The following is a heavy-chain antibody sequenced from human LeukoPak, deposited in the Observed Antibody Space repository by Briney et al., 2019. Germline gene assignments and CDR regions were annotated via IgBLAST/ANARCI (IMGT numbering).Heavy chain of an antibody. D-gene: IGHD3-22*01. CDR1: GVSISSYY. Sequence: SETLSLTCTVSGVSISSYYWSWVRQPPGKGLEWVGYIYYSGSTNYNASLKSRVTISVDSSKNQFSLRLSSVTAADTAVYYCARVVEDSSGYYISYGMDVWGQGTTVTVSS. CDR2: IYYSGST. CDR3: ARVVEDSSGYYISYGMDV. V-gene: IGHV4-59*01. J-gene: IGHJ6*02.